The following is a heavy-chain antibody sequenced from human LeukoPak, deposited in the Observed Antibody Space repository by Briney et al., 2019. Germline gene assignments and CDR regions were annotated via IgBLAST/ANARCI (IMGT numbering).Heavy chain of an antibody. J-gene: IGHJ4*02. V-gene: IGHV4-4*07. D-gene: IGHD5-18*01. CDR3: ARDLGLYSYGPQTDY. CDR1: GGSISSYY. CDR2: IYTSGST. Sequence: SETLSLTCTVSGGSISSYYWSWIRQPAGKGLEWIGRIYTSGSTNYNPSLKSRVTMSVDTSKNQFSLKLSSVTAADTAVYYCARDLGLYSYGPQTDYWGQGTLVTVSS.